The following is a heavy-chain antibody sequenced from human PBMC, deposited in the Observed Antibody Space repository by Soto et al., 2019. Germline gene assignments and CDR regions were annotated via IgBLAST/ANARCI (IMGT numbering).Heavy chain of an antibody. J-gene: IGHJ5*02. CDR3: ARADTAMDPTGS. V-gene: IGHV4-30-2*01. CDR2: IYHSGST. D-gene: IGHD5-18*01. CDR1: GGSISRGGYS. Sequence: PSETLSLTCAVSGGSISRGGYSWSWTRQPPGKGLEWIGYIYHSGSTYYNPSLKSRVTISVDRSKNQFSLKLKSLTAADTAVYYCARADTAMDPTGSWGQGILVTVSS.